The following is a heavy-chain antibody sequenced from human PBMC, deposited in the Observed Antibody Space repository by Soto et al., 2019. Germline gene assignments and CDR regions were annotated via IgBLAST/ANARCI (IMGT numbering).Heavy chain of an antibody. V-gene: IGHV3-23*01. D-gene: IGHD2-2*01. CDR1: RFTFSSYG. J-gene: IGHJ4*02. Sequence: QSGGSRRRSWAASRFTFSSYGMCWVRQAPGKGLEWVSSISVSGGSTYYADPVKGRFTISRDNSKNTLYLQMNSLRAEDTAVYYCAKDGYSITRNKPLDYWGQGTLVTVSS. CDR2: ISVSGGST. CDR3: AKDGYSITRNKPLDY.